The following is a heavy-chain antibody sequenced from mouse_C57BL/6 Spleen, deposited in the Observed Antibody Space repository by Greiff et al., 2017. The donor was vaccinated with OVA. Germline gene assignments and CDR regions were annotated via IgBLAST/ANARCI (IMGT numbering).Heavy chain of an antibody. CDR3: ARMDWSYAMDY. V-gene: IGHV1-52*01. CDR1: GYTFTSYW. CDR2: IDPSDSET. D-gene: IGHD4-1*01. Sequence: QVQLHQPGAELVRPGSSVKLSCKASGYTFTSYWMHWVKQRPIQGLEWIGNIDPSDSETHYNQKFKDKATLTVDKSSSTAYMQLSSLTSEDSAVYYCARMDWSYAMDYWGQGTSVTVSS. J-gene: IGHJ4*01.